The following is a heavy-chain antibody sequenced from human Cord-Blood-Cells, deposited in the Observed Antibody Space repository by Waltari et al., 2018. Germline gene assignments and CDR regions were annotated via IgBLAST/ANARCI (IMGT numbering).Heavy chain of an antibody. CDR3: ARMGGGSSWYYYYYGMDV. J-gene: IGHJ6*02. CDR1: GYTFTSYD. V-gene: IGHV1-8*01. D-gene: IGHD6-13*01. CDR2: MNPNSGNT. Sequence: QVHLVQSAAEVKKPGASVKGSCKASGYTFTSYDINCGRRAPGHGLEWMGWMNPNSGNTGYAQKFQGRVTMTRNTSISTAYMELSSLRSEDTAVYYCARMGGGSSWYYYYYGMDVWGQGTTVTVSS.